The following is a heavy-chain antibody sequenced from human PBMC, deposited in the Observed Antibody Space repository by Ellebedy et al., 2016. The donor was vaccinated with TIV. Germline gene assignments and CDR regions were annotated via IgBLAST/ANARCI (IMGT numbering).Heavy chain of an antibody. Sequence: SETLSLXCAVYGGSFSGYYWSWIRQPPGKGLEWIGEINHSGSTKYNPSLKSRVTISVDTSKNQFSLKLSSVTAADTAVYYCARGGYDILTGYQLLDYWGQGTLVTVSS. CDR1: GGSFSGYY. V-gene: IGHV4-34*01. CDR3: ARGGYDILTGYQLLDY. J-gene: IGHJ4*02. CDR2: INHSGST. D-gene: IGHD3-9*01.